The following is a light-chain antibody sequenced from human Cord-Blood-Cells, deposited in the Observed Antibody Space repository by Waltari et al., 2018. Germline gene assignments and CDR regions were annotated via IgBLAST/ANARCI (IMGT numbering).Light chain of an antibody. CDR1: SSNIGSNT. CDR3: AAWDDSLNGVV. J-gene: IGLJ2*01. V-gene: IGLV1-44*01. CDR2: SNN. Sequence: QSVLTQPPSASGTPGQRVTISCSGSSSNIGSNTVNWYQQFPGTAPKLLIYSNNQRPSGVPDRFSGSKSGTSASLAISGIQSEDEADYYCAAWDDSLNGVVFGGGTKLTVL.